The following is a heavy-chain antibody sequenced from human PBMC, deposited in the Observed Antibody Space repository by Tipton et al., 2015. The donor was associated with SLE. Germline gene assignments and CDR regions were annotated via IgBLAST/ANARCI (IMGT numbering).Heavy chain of an antibody. Sequence: TLSLTCTVSGGSISSSSYYWGWIRQHPGKGLEWIGYIYYSGSTYYNPSLKSRVTISVDTSKNQFSLKLSSVTAADTAVYYCARAVGDYAFDIWGQGTMVTVSS. CDR1: GGSISSSSYY. CDR3: ARAVGDYAFDI. CDR2: IYYSGST. J-gene: IGHJ3*02. V-gene: IGHV4-31*03. D-gene: IGHD1-26*01.